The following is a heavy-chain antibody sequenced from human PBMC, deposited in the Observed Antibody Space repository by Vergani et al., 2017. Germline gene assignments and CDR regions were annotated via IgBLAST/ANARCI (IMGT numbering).Heavy chain of an antibody. CDR3: ARIVVVPAAMERISDY. J-gene: IGHJ4*02. CDR1: GGSFSGYY. Sequence: QVQLQQWGAGLLKPSETLSLTCAVYGGSFSGYYWSWIRQPPGKWLEWIGEINHSGSTNYNPSLKSRVTISVDTSKNQFSMKLSSVTAADTAVYYCARIVVVPAAMERISDYWGQGTLVTVYS. V-gene: IGHV4-34*01. CDR2: INHSGST. D-gene: IGHD2-2*01.